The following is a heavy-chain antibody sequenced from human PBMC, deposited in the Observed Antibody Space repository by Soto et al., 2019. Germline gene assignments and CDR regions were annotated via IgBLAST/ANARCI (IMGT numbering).Heavy chain of an antibody. V-gene: IGHV1-24*01. CDR3: ASHLVVVPAAGFDY. CDR2: FDPEDGET. Sequence: ASVKVACKVSGYTLTELSMHWVRQAPGKGLEWMGGFDPEDGETIYAQKFQGRVTMTEDTSTDTAYMELSSLRSEDTAVYYCASHLVVVPAAGFDYWGQGTLVTVS. CDR1: GYTLTELS. J-gene: IGHJ4*02. D-gene: IGHD2-2*01.